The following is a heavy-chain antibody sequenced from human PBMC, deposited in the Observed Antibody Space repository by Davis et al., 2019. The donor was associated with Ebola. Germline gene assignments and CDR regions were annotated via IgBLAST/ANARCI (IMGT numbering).Heavy chain of an antibody. Sequence: SEALSLTCAVYGGSFSGYYWSWIRQPPGKGLEWIGEINHSGSTNYNPSLKSRVTISVDTSKNQFSLKLSSVTAADTAVYYCARDGSITVPAGVYYYSAMDVWGQGTTVTVSS. D-gene: IGHD6-19*01. CDR1: GGSFSGYY. V-gene: IGHV4-34*01. J-gene: IGHJ6*02. CDR2: INHSGST. CDR3: ARDGSITVPAGVYYYSAMDV.